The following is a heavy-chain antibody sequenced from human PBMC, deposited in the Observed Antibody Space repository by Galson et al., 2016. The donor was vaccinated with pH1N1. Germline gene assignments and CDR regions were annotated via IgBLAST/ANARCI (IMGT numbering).Heavy chain of an antibody. Sequence: GLEWIGRIYSSGSTNYNPSLKSRVTISVDKSKNQFSLKLSSVTAADTAVYYCARELSYSSGLNVRPQPIDYWGQGTLVTVSS. CDR2: IYSSGST. J-gene: IGHJ4*02. CDR3: ARELSYSSGLNVRPQPIDY. D-gene: IGHD6-19*01. V-gene: IGHV4-4*07.